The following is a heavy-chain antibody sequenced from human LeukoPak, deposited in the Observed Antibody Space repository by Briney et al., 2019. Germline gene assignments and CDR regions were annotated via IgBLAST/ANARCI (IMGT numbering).Heavy chain of an antibody. Sequence: GGSLRLSCAASGLTVSRNYMSWVRQAPGKGREWVSVIYSGGSTYYADSVKGRFTISRDNSKNTLYLQMNSLRAEGTAVYYCAVEARIVGATDYWGQGTLVTVSS. CDR3: AVEARIVGATDY. CDR1: GLTVSRNY. J-gene: IGHJ4*02. V-gene: IGHV3-66*02. CDR2: IYSGGST. D-gene: IGHD1-26*01.